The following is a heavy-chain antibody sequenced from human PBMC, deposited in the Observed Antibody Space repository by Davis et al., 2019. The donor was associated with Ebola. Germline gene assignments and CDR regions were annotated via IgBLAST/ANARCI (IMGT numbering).Heavy chain of an antibody. CDR3: TGGSDWTFDD. V-gene: IGHV3-7*01. CDR1: GFTFSSYW. J-gene: IGHJ4*02. Sequence: GESLKISCAASGFTFSSYWMSWVRQAPGKGLEWVANIKQDGSEKYYVDSVKGRFTISRDNDKNSLSLQMNSLRAEDTAVYYCTGGSDWTFDDWGQGTLVTVSS. D-gene: IGHD6-19*01. CDR2: IKQDGSEK.